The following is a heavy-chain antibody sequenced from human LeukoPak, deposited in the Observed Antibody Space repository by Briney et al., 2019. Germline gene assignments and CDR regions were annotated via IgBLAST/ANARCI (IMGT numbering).Heavy chain of an antibody. J-gene: IGHJ4*02. D-gene: IGHD1-14*01. CDR2: IYNSGST. CDR1: GFTFSSYG. CDR3: ARRTGY. V-gene: IGHV4-59*04. Sequence: GSLRLSCAASGFTFSSYGMHWVRQAPGKGLEWIGYIYNSGSTYYNPSLKSRVTISVDTSKNQFSLRLSSVTAADTAVYYCARRTGYWGQGTLVTVSS.